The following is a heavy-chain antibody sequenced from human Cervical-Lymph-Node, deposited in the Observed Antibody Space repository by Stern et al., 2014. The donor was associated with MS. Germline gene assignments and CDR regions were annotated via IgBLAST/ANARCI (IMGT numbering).Heavy chain of an antibody. J-gene: IGHJ4*02. V-gene: IGHV1-2*06. CDR1: GYTFTDYY. Sequence: VQLVESGAEVKKPGASVKVSCKASGYTFTDYYMHWVRQAPGQGLEWMGRISPKSGDTNYAQKFQGRVTMTRDTSISTAYMELSRLRSDDTAVYYCATLLWFGELREWGQGTLVTVSS. CDR2: ISPKSGDT. D-gene: IGHD3-10*01. CDR3: ATLLWFGELRE.